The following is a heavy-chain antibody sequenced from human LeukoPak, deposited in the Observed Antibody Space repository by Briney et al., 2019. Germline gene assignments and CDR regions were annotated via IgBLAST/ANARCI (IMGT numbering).Heavy chain of an antibody. J-gene: IGHJ4*02. CDR2: IETGGGRT. Sequence: GGSLRLSCAASGFTFSSYGMHWVRQAPGKGLEWVSAIETGGGRTYYADSVQGRFTISRDNSKNTLYLQMNSLRAEDTAVYYCAKDFGGSGSYFCPLDYWGQGTLVTVSS. CDR1: GFTFSSYG. D-gene: IGHD3-10*01. CDR3: AKDFGGSGSYFCPLDY. V-gene: IGHV3-NL1*01.